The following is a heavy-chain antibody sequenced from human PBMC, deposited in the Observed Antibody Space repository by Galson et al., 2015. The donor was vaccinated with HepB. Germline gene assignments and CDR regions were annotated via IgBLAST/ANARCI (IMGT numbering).Heavy chain of an antibody. V-gene: IGHV3-21*01. CDR1: GFTFSTYT. J-gene: IGHJ5*02. CDR3: ARMANYFDP. D-gene: IGHD5-24*01. CDR2: ISSSSTYI. Sequence: SLRLSCAASGFTFSTYTMNWVRQAPGKGLEWVSSISSSSTYIYYADSMKGRFTISRDNAKNSLYLQMNSLRAEDTAVYYCARMANYFDPWGQGTLVAVSS.